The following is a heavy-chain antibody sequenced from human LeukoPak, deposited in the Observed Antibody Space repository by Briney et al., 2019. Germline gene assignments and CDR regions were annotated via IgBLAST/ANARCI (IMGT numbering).Heavy chain of an antibody. Sequence: SVKVSCKASGFTFSNSAVQWVRQARGQRLEWIGWIVVGSGNTNYAQKFQERVTITRDMSTSTAYMELSSLRSEDTAVYYCARTYDRSGSPPDYWGQGTLVTVSS. CDR1: GFTFSNSA. V-gene: IGHV1-58*01. CDR2: IVVGSGNT. J-gene: IGHJ4*02. D-gene: IGHD3-22*01. CDR3: ARTYDRSGSPPDY.